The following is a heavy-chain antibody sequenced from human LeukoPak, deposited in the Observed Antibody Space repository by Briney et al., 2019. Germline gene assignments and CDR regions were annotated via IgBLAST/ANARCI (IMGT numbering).Heavy chain of an antibody. Sequence: KSGGSLRLSCAASGFTFSDYYMSWIRQAPGKGLEWVSYISSSGSTIYYADSVKGRFTISRDNAKNSLYLQMNSLRAEDTAVYYSARDVAVAGTDGFDYWGQGTLVTVSS. CDR3: ARDVAVAGTDGFDY. D-gene: IGHD6-19*01. CDR1: GFTFSDYY. CDR2: ISSSGSTI. V-gene: IGHV3-11*04. J-gene: IGHJ4*02.